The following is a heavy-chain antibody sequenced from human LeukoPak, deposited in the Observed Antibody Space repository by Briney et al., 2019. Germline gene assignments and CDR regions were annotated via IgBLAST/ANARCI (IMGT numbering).Heavy chain of an antibody. CDR2: IYYSGST. D-gene: IGHD2-2*01. J-gene: IGHJ5*02. CDR1: GGSISSYY. V-gene: IGHV4-59*08. CDR3: ARLFCSSTSCYVHNWFDP. Sequence: SETLSLTCTVSGGSISSYYWSWIRQPPGKGLEWIGYIYYSGSTNYNPSLKSRVTISVDTSKNQFSLKLSSVTAADTAVYYCARLFCSSTSCYVHNWFDPWGQGTLSPSPQ.